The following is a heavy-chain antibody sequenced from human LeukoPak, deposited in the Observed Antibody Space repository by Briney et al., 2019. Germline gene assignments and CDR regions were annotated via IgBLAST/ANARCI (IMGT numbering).Heavy chain of an antibody. D-gene: IGHD6-19*01. Sequence: PGGSLRLSCAASGFTFSSYAMSWVRQAPGKGLEWVSVIYSGGSTYYADSVKGRFTISRDNSKNTLYLQMNSLRAEDTAVYYCARVGSGWYQQYNWFDPWGQGTLVTVSS. CDR1: GFTFSSYA. CDR2: IYSGGST. J-gene: IGHJ5*02. V-gene: IGHV3-66*01. CDR3: ARVGSGWYQQYNWFDP.